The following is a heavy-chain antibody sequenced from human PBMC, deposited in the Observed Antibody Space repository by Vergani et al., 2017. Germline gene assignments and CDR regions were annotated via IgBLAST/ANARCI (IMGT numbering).Heavy chain of an antibody. J-gene: IGHJ4*02. CDR2: FSGSGVSA. CDR3: AKQYFVSGNYLFDY. Sequence: EVQLLESGGGLVQPGGSLRLPCAASDFTFSIYAMNWVRQAPGKGLEWVSGFSGSGVSAYYTDSVKGRFTISRDNSKNMLFLKMNNLRTEDTAIYYCAKQYFVSGNYLFDYWGQGTLVTVSS. V-gene: IGHV3-23*01. CDR1: DFTFSIYA. D-gene: IGHD3-10*01.